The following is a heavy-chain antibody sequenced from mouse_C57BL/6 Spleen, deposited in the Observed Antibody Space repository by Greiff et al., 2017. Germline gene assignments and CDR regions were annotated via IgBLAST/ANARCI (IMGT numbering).Heavy chain of an antibody. CDR2: IDPNSGGT. Sequence: QVQLQQPGAELVKPGASVKLSCKASGYTFTSYWMHWVKQRPGRGLEWIGRIDPNSGGTKYNEKFKGKATLTVDKPSSTAYMQLSSLTSEDSAVYYCARYGTYDYDDDMDYWGQGTSVTVSS. CDR3: ARYGTYDYDDDMDY. CDR1: GYTFTSYW. J-gene: IGHJ4*01. D-gene: IGHD2-4*01. V-gene: IGHV1-72*01.